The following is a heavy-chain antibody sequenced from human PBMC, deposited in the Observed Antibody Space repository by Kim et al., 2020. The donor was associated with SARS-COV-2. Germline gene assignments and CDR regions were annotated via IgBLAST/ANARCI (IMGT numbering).Heavy chain of an antibody. Sequence: SETLSLTCTVSGGSISSGDYYWSWIRQPPGKGLEWIGYIYYSGSTYYNPSLKSRVTISVDTSKNQFSLKLSSVTAADTAVYYCAGVYQLTTVIYIWGQGTMVTVSS. J-gene: IGHJ3*02. V-gene: IGHV4-30-4*01. CDR3: AGVYQLTTVIYI. D-gene: IGHD4-17*01. CDR2: IYYSGST. CDR1: GGSISSGDYY.